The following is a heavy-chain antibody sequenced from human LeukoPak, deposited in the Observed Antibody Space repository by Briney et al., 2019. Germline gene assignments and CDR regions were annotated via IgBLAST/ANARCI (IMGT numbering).Heavy chain of an antibody. J-gene: IGHJ2*01. CDR3: ARGGWRGLDGYFDL. V-gene: IGHV3-21*01. D-gene: IGHD6-19*01. CDR1: GFTFSTYT. CDR2: ISSRSSYI. Sequence: GGSLRLSCAASGFTFSTYTMNWVRQAPGKGLEWVSSISSRSSYIYYADSVKGRFTISRDNAKNTLYLQMNSLRAEDMAVYYCARGGWRGLDGYFDLWGRGTLVTVSS.